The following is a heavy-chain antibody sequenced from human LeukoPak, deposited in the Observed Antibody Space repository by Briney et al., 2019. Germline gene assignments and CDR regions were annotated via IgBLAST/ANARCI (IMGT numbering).Heavy chain of an antibody. CDR3: ARAERLLLDSSEYFQH. J-gene: IGHJ1*01. D-gene: IGHD3-10*01. CDR2: IYYSGST. Sequence: ETLSLTCTVSGGSISSSSYYWGWIRPPPGKGLEWIGSIYYSGSTYYNPSLKSRVTISVDTSKNQVYLKLSSVTAADTAVYYCARAERLLLDSSEYFQHWGQGTLVTVSS. V-gene: IGHV4-39*07. CDR1: GGSISSSSYY.